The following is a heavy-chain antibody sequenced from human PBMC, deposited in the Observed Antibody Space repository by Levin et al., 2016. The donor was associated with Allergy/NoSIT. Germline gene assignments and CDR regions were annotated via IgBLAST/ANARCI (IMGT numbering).Heavy chain of an antibody. Sequence: WIRQPPGKGLEWVSLISGDGGSTYYADSVKGRFTISRDNSKNSLYLQMNSLRTEDTALYYCAKGGWGSYTPFRVDYWGQGTLVTVSS. J-gene: IGHJ4*02. D-gene: IGHD1-26*01. V-gene: IGHV3-43*02. CDR2: ISGDGGST. CDR3: AKGGWGSYTPFRVDY.